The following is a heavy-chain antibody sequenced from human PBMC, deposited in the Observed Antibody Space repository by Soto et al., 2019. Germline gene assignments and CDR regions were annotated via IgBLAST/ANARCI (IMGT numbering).Heavy chain of an antibody. CDR1: GGSSSSGDYY. Sequence: NPSKTLSVNCTVSGGSSSSGDYYWSWIRQPPGKGLEWIGYIYYSGSTYYNPSLKSRVTISVDTSKNQFSLKLSSVTAADTAVYYCARDIVVVTDRWFDPWGQGTLVT. V-gene: IGHV4-30-4*01. CDR2: IYYSGST. J-gene: IGHJ5*02. D-gene: IGHD2-21*02. CDR3: ARDIVVVTDRWFDP.